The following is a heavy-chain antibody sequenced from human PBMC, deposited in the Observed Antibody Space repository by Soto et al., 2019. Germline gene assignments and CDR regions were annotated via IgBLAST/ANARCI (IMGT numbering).Heavy chain of an antibody. D-gene: IGHD2-8*02. CDR1: GGSLHSSSYY. Sequence: PSEPLSLTSTSSGGSLHSSSYYWGWIRQPPGKGLEWIGSIYYSGSTYYNPSLKSRVTISVDTSKNQFSLKLSSVTAADTAVYYCARDHPTVVYRIFDYWGQG. J-gene: IGHJ4*02. V-gene: IGHV4-39*02. CDR2: IYYSGST. CDR3: ARDHPTVVYRIFDY.